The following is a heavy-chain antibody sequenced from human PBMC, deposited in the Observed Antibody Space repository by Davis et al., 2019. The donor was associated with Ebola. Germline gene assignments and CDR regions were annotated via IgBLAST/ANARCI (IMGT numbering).Heavy chain of an antibody. V-gene: IGHV3-11*04. CDR1: GFTFSDYY. D-gene: IGHD1-1*01. CDR2: ISSSGSTI. J-gene: IGHJ6*02. Sequence: GESLKISCAASGFTFSDYYMSWIRQAPGKGLEWVSYISSSGSTIYYADSVKGRFTISRDNSKNTLYLQMNSLRAEDTAVYYCARVSQLELQYGDYYYGMDVWGQGTTVTVSS. CDR3: ARVSQLELQYGDYYYGMDV.